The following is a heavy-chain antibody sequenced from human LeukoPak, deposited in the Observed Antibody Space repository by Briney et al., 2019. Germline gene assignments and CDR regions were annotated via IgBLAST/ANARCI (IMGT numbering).Heavy chain of an antibody. Sequence: ASVKVSCKASGGTFSSYAISWVRQAPGQGLEWMGGIIPIFGTANYAQKFQGRVTITADESTSTAYMELSSLRSEDTAVHYCARDGDYYDSSGYYYAGPAYFQHWGQGTLVTVSS. CDR1: GGTFSSYA. D-gene: IGHD3-22*01. CDR2: IIPIFGTA. J-gene: IGHJ1*01. CDR3: ARDGDYYDSSGYYYAGPAYFQH. V-gene: IGHV1-69*13.